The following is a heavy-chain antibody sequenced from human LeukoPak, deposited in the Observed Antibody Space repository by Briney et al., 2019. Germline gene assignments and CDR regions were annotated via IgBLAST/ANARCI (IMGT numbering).Heavy chain of an antibody. CDR3: ARAQHDSWDFDY. CDR1: GGSISSSSYY. D-gene: IGHD3/OR15-3a*01. V-gene: IGHV4-39*07. CDR2: INHSGST. J-gene: IGHJ4*02. Sequence: SETLSLTCTVSGGSISSSSYYWGWIRQPPGKGLEWIGEINHSGSTNYNPSLKSRVTISVDTSKNQFSLKLSSVTAADTAVYYCARAQHDSWDFDYWGQGTLVTVSS.